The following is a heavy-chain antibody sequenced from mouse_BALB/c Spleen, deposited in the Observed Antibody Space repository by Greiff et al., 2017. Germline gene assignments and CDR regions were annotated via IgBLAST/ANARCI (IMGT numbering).Heavy chain of an antibody. D-gene: IGHD1-1*01. CDR3: ARGNYGFDY. J-gene: IGHJ2*01. CDR2: IRNKANGYTT. CDR1: GFTFTDYY. V-gene: IGHV7-3*02. Sequence: EVNVVESGGGLVQPGGSLRLSCATSGFTFTDYYMSWVRQPPGKALEWLGFIRNKANGYTTEYSASVKGRFTISRDNSQSILYLQMNTLRAEDSATYYCARGNYGFDYWGQGTTLTVSS.